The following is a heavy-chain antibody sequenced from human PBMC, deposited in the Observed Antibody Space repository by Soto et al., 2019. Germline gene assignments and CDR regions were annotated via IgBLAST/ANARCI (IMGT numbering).Heavy chain of an antibody. D-gene: IGHD2-2*01. V-gene: IGHV3-23*01. J-gene: IGHJ6*02. CDR2: ISGSGGST. CDR1: GFTFSSYA. Sequence: PGGSLRLSCAASGFTFSSYAMSWVRQAPGKGLEWVSAISGSGGSTYYADSVKGRFTISRDNSKNTLYLQMNSLRAEDTAVYYCAKDPGYCSSTSCYGDYYGLELWGQGTTVTVSS. CDR3: AKDPGYCSSTSCYGDYYGLEL.